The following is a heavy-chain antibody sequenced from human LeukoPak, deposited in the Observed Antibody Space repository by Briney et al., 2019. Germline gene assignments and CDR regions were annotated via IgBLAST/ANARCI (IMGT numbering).Heavy chain of an antibody. Sequence: GGSLRLSCAASGFTFSSYSMNWVRQAPGKGLEWVSFISSSTSYIYYADSVKGRFTISRDNAKNSLYLQMNSLRAEDTAVYFCARARVAVAXTXXXXPXXFXYXGXGXLVXXS. CDR3: ARARVAVAXTXXXXPXXFXY. CDR2: ISSSTSYI. D-gene: IGHD6-19*01. CDR1: GFTFSSYS. V-gene: IGHV3-21*01. J-gene: IGHJ4*02.